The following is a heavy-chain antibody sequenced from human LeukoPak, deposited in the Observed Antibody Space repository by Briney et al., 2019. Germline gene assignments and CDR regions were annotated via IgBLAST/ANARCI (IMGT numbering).Heavy chain of an antibody. Sequence: SVKVSCKASGYLLAAYFTHWVRQAPGQGLEWMGRINPNGADTNYAQKFQGRVTMTGDTSISTAYMELSSLRSDDTAMYYCARVGFTSSWSNFDYWGQGTLVTVSS. J-gene: IGHJ4*02. CDR1: GYLLAAYF. V-gene: IGHV1-2*06. D-gene: IGHD6-13*01. CDR2: INPNGADT. CDR3: ARVGFTSSWSNFDY.